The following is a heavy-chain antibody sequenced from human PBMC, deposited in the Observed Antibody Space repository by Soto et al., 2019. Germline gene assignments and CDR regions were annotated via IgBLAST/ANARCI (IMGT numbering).Heavy chain of an antibody. D-gene: IGHD3-16*01. V-gene: IGHV3-72*01. CDR1: GFTFSGHY. Sequence: PGGSLRLSCAGSGFTFSGHYMDWVRQAPGKGLEWLGRIRNKPNGHTTEYAASGKGRFTISRDDLKNSVYLQMNSLKSEDTAVYYCSTTVITAPLFEYWGQGTLVTVSS. J-gene: IGHJ4*02. CDR2: IRNKPNGHTT. CDR3: STTVITAPLFEY.